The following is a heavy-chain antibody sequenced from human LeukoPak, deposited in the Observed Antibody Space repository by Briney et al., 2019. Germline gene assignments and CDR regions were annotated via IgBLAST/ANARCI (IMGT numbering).Heavy chain of an antibody. CDR3: AREMRFGELYYYYYGMDV. J-gene: IGHJ6*04. Sequence: SVKVSCKASGGTFSSYAISWVRQAPGQGLEWMGGIIPVFGTANYAQKFQGRVTITADESTSTAYMELSSLRSEDTAVYYCAREMRFGELYYYYYGMDVWGKGTTVTVSS. D-gene: IGHD3-10*01. CDR2: IIPVFGTA. CDR1: GGTFSSYA. V-gene: IGHV1-69*01.